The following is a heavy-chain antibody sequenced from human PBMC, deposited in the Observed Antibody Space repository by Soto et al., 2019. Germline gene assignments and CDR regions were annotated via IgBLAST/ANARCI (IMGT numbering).Heavy chain of an antibody. V-gene: IGHV1-8*01. D-gene: IGHD3-3*01. CDR1: GYTFTSYD. Sequence: ASVKVSCKASGYTFTSYDISWVRQATGQGLEWMGWMNPNSGNTGYAQKFQGRVTMTRNTSISTAYMELSSLRSEDTAVYYCARVGRITIFGVVTPFDPWGQGTLVTVSS. J-gene: IGHJ5*02. CDR3: ARVGRITIFGVVTPFDP. CDR2: MNPNSGNT.